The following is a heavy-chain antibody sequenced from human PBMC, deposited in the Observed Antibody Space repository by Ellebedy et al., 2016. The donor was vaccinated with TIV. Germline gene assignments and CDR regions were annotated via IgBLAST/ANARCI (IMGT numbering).Heavy chain of an antibody. D-gene: IGHD6-19*01. J-gene: IGHJ6*02. CDR2: IYYSGSA. V-gene: IGHV4-39*07. CDR1: GGSISNSDYY. CDR3: ARVGRIAVAPVGMDV. Sequence: MPSETLSLTCTVSGGSISNSDYYWNWIRQPPGKGLEWIGSIYYSGSAYYNPSLKSRVTVSVDTSKNQFSLNLSSVTAADTAVYYCARVGRIAVAPVGMDVWGQGTTVTVSS.